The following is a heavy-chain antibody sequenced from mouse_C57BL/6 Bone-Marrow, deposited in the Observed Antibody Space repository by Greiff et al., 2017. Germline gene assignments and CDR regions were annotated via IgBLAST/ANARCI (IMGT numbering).Heavy chain of an antibody. CDR3: ARVSWITTVVASFDY. Sequence: VQLQESGAELARPGASVKLSCKASGYTFTSYGISWVKQRTGQGLEWSGEIYPRSGNTYYNEKFKGKATLTADKSSSTAYMELRSLTSEDSAVYFGARVSWITTVVASFDYWGQGTTLTVS. V-gene: IGHV1-81*01. D-gene: IGHD1-1*01. CDR1: GYTFTSYG. J-gene: IGHJ2*01. CDR2: IYPRSGNT.